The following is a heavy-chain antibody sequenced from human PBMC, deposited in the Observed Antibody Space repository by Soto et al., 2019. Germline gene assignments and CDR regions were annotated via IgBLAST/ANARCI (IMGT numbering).Heavy chain of an antibody. V-gene: IGHV3-15*07. CDR3: TTDYYDSSGYFVYYYYGMDV. CDR2: IKSKTDGGTT. CDR1: GFTFSNAW. D-gene: IGHD3-22*01. Sequence: SGFTFSNAWMNWVRQAPGKGLEWVGRIKSKTDGGTTDYAAPVKGRFTISRDDSKNTLYLQMNSLKTEDTAVYYCTTDYYDSSGYFVYYYYGMDVWGQGTTVTVSS. J-gene: IGHJ6*02.